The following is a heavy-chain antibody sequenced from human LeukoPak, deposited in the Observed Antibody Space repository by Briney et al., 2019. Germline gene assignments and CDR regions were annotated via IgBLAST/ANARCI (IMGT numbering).Heavy chain of an antibody. D-gene: IGHD1-26*01. Sequence: GGSLRLSCAASGFTFSSYAMSWVRRAPGKGPEWVSGISAGGSNTYYADSVKGRFTISRDNSKNTLYLQVHSLRAEDTAVYFCAKDDLQSGSYYPDYWGQGTLVTVSS. V-gene: IGHV3-23*01. J-gene: IGHJ4*02. CDR1: GFTFSSYA. CDR3: AKDDLQSGSYYPDY. CDR2: ISAGGSNT.